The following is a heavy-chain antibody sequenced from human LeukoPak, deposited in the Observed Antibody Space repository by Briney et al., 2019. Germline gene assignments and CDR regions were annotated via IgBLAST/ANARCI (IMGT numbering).Heavy chain of an antibody. V-gene: IGHV3-7*01. CDR1: GFTFSRYW. D-gene: IGHD2-21*02. CDR2: IKQDGSEK. Sequence: GGSLRLSCAASGFTFSRYWMSWVRQAPGKGLEWVANIKQDGSEKYYVDSVKGRITISRDNAKNSLYLQMNSLRAEDTAVYYCAGGSRGLDDSDYFDYWGQGTLVTVSS. J-gene: IGHJ4*02. CDR3: AGGSRGLDDSDYFDY.